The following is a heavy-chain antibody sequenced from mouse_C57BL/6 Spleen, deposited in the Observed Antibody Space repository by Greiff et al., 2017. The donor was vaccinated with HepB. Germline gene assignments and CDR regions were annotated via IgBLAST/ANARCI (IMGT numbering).Heavy chain of an antibody. Sequence: VQLQQSGPELVKPGASVKISCKASGYTFTDYYMNWVKQSHGKSLEWIGDINPNNGGTSYNQKFKGKATLTVDKSSSTAYMELRSLTSEDSAVYYCAREAGLYYFDYWGQGTTLTVSS. D-gene: IGHD3-3*01. V-gene: IGHV1-26*01. CDR3: AREAGLYYFDY. CDR2: INPNNGGT. J-gene: IGHJ2*01. CDR1: GYTFTDYY.